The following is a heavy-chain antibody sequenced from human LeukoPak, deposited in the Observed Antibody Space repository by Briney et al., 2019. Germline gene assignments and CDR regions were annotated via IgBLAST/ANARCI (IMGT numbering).Heavy chain of an antibody. D-gene: IGHD3-10*01. J-gene: IGHJ4*02. CDR2: IWYDGSNK. V-gene: IGHV3-33*01. Sequence: PGGSLRLSCAASGFTLSSYGMHWVRQAPGKGLEWVAVIWYDGSNKYYADSVKGRFTISRDNSKNTLYLQMNSLRAEDTAVYYCARCYGSGSYYKSPFDYWGQGTLVTVSS. CDR1: GFTLSSYG. CDR3: ARCYGSGSYYKSPFDY.